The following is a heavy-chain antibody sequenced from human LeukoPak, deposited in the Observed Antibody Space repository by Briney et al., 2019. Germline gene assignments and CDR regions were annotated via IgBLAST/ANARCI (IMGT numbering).Heavy chain of an antibody. CDR2: IYGADST. J-gene: IGHJ6*02. CDR1: GFTVSSNY. D-gene: IGHD3-10*01. V-gene: IGHV3-66*01. CDR3: ARSGFGVLYYYGMDV. Sequence: GGSLRLSCAASGFTVSSNYMSCVRQAPGKGLEWVSIIYGADSTYYADSVKGRFTISRDNSKNTLYLQMNSLRAEDTAVYYCARSGFGVLYYYGMDVWGQGTTVTVSS.